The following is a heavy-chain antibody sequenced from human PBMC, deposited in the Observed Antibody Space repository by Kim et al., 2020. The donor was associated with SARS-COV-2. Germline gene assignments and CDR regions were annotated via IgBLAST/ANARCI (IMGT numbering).Heavy chain of an antibody. CDR3: AKVVTGYWYFDF. V-gene: IGHV3-23*01. CDR2: ISGNGGST. CDR1: GFTFSTYA. D-gene: IGHD1-26*01. J-gene: IGHJ2*01. Sequence: GGSLRLSCAASGFTFSTYAMSWVRQAPGKGLEWVSGISGNGGSTYYADSVKGRFTISRDNPKNTLYLQMSSLRAEDTAVYYCAKVVTGYWYFDFWGRGTLVTVSS.